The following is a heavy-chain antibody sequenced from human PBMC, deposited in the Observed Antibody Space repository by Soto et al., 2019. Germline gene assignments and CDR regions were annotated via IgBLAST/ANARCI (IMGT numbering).Heavy chain of an antibody. CDR3: ARHERQGYYGSGSFYAFDI. CDR1: GCSISSSSYY. D-gene: IGHD3-10*01. J-gene: IGHJ3*02. Sequence: PSETLSLTCTVSGCSISSSSYYWGWIRQPPGKGLEWIGSIYYGGSTYYNPSLKSRVTISVDTSKNQFSLKLSSVTAADTAVYYCARHERQGYYGSGSFYAFDIWGQGTMVTVSS. V-gene: IGHV4-39*01. CDR2: IYYGGST.